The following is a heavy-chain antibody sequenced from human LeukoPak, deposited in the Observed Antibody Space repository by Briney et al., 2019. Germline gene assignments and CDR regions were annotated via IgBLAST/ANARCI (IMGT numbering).Heavy chain of an antibody. J-gene: IGHJ4*02. CDR2: MNPNSGNT. CDR3: ARLYCSGGSCYYYFDY. V-gene: IGHV1-8*01. CDR1: GYTFTSYD. Sequence: GASVKVSCKASGYTFTSYDINWVRQATGQGLEWMGWMNPNSGNTGYAQKFQGRVTMTRNTSISTAYMELSSLRSEDTAVCYCARLYCSGGSCYYYFDYWGQGTLVTVSS. D-gene: IGHD2-15*01.